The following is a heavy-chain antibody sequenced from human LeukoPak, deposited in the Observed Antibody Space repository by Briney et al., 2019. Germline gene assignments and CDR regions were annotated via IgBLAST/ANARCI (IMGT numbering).Heavy chain of an antibody. V-gene: IGHV4-31*03. J-gene: IGHJ4*02. CDR2: IYYSGST. CDR1: GGSISRGGYY. CDR3: AREGIAAAGMGFDY. Sequence: SETLSLTCTVSGGSISRGGYYWSWIRQHPGKGLEWIGYIYYSGSTYYNPSLKSRVTISVDTSKNQFSLKLSSVTAADTAVYYCAREGIAAAGMGFDYWGQGTLVTVSS. D-gene: IGHD6-13*01.